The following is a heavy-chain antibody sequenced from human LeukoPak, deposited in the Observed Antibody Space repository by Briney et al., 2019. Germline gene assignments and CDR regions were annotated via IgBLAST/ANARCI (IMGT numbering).Heavy chain of an antibody. D-gene: IGHD5-18*01. CDR3: ARHGYYYYFDY. Sequence: PSETLSLTXTVSGGSISSSSYYWGWIRQPPGKGLEWIGSIYYRGSTYYNPSLKSRVTISVDTSKNQFSLKLSSVTAAETAVYYCARHGYYYYFDYWGQGTLVTVSS. CDR2: IYYRGST. J-gene: IGHJ4*02. V-gene: IGHV4-39*01. CDR1: GGSISSSSYY.